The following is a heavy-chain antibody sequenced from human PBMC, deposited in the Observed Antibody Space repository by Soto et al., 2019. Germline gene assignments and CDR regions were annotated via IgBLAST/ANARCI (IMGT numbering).Heavy chain of an antibody. D-gene: IGHD2-2*01. CDR1: GFTFGDYA. CDR2: IRSKAYGGTT. V-gene: IGHV3-49*03. J-gene: IGHJ6*02. CDR3: TRDDSDIVVVPAAMPSSYYYGMDV. Sequence: PGGSLRLSCTASGFTFGDYAMSWFRQAPGKGLEWVGFIRSKAYGGTTEYAASVKGRFTISRDDSKSIAYLQMNSLKTEDTAVYYCTRDDSDIVVVPAAMPSSYYYGMDVWGQGTTVTVSS.